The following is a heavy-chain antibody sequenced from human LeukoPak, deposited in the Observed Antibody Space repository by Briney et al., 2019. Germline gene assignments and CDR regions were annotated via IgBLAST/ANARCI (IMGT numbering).Heavy chain of an antibody. J-gene: IGHJ4*02. CDR3: AKRPGYYYDSSGYHQPTDY. Sequence: GGSLRLSCAASGFTFSSYAMSWVRQAPGKGLEWVSAISGSGGSTYYADSVKGRFTISRDNSKNTLYLQMNSLRAEDTAVYYCAKRPGYYYDSSGYHQPTDYWGQGTLVTVSS. V-gene: IGHV3-23*01. D-gene: IGHD3-22*01. CDR2: ISGSGGST. CDR1: GFTFSSYA.